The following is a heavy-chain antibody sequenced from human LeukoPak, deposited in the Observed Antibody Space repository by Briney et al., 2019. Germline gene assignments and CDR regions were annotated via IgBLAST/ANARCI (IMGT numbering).Heavy chain of an antibody. CDR2: ISYDGSNK. D-gene: IGHD3-22*01. CDR1: GFTFSSYG. CDR3: ARGVPYYYDSSGYYGGQDAFDI. J-gene: IGHJ3*02. V-gene: IGHV3-30*03. Sequence: GGSLRLSCAASGFTFSSYGMHWVRQAPGKGLEWVAVISYDGSNKYYADSVKGRFTISRDNSKNTLYLQMNSLRAEDTAVYYCARGVPYYYDSSGYYGGQDAFDIWGQGTMVTVSS.